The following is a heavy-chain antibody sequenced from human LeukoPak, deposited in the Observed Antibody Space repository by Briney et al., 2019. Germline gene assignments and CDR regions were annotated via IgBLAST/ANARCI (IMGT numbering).Heavy chain of an antibody. V-gene: IGHV4-31*03. J-gene: IGHJ6*02. CDR1: GGSISSGGYY. CDR2: IYYSGST. CDR3: ASATDLEGYYYYGMDV. Sequence: SQTLSLTCTVSGGSISSGGYYWSWIRQHPGKGLEWIGYIYYSGSTYYNPSLKSRVTLSVDTSKNQFSLKLSSVTAADTAVYYCASATDLEGYYYYGMDVWGQGTTVTVSS. D-gene: IGHD3-3*01.